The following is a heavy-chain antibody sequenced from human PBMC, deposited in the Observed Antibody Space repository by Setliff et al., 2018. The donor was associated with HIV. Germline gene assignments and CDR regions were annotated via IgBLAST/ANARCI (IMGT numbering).Heavy chain of an antibody. CDR2: ISHSGST. Sequence: PETLSLTCAVSGGSIRTGDWWSWVRQSPGKGLEWIGEISHSGSTNYNPSLRSRVTISVDTSSNQFSLKLSSVTAADTAVYYCARDYYDDSYYRPGIYYYYYMDVWGKGTTVTVSS. V-gene: IGHV4-4*03. D-gene: IGHD3-10*01. J-gene: IGHJ6*03. CDR1: GGSIRTGDW. CDR3: ARDYYDDSYYRPGIYYYYYMDV.